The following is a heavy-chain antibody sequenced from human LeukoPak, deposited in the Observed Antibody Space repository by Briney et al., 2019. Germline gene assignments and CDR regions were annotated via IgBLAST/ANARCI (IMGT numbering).Heavy chain of an antibody. CDR1: GGSFSSYY. D-gene: IGHD6-19*01. J-gene: IGHJ6*03. V-gene: IGHV4-34*01. Sequence: SETLSLTCAVYGGSFSSYYWSWIRQPPGKGLEWIGEINHSGSTNYNPSLKSRVTISVDTSKNQFSLKLSSVTAADTAVYYCARGRLRDSSGPEAYYYYYMDVWGKGTTVTVSS. CDR2: INHSGST. CDR3: ARGRLRDSSGPEAYYYYYMDV.